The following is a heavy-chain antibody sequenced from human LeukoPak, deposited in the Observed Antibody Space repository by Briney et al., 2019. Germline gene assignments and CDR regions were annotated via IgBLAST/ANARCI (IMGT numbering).Heavy chain of an antibody. Sequence: GGSLRLSCAASAFTFSTYAMTWVRQAPGKGLEWVSAISGSDGSTYYANSVKGRFTISRDNSKNTLYLQMNSLRAEDTAVYYCAKGRTGYSYGYGIDYWGQGTLVTVSS. CDR2: ISGSDGST. CDR3: AKGRTGYSYGYGIDY. V-gene: IGHV3-23*01. D-gene: IGHD5-18*01. J-gene: IGHJ4*02. CDR1: AFTFSTYA.